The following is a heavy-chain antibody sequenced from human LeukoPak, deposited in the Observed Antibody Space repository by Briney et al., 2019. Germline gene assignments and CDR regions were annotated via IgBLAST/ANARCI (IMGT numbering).Heavy chain of an antibody. CDR2: ISWNSGSI. D-gene: IGHD4-17*01. Sequence: QAGGSLRLSCAASGFTFEDYAMHWVRHAPGKGLEWVSGISWNSGSIGYADSVKGRFTISRDNAKNSLYLQMNSLRAEDTALYYCAKAPQTTVVTLGYFDLWGRGTLVTVSS. CDR1: GFTFEDYA. V-gene: IGHV3-9*01. J-gene: IGHJ2*01. CDR3: AKAPQTTVVTLGYFDL.